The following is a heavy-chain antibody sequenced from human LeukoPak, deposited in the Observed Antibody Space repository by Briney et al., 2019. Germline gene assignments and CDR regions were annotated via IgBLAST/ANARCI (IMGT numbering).Heavy chain of an antibody. V-gene: IGHV3-30*02. Sequence: QPGGSLRLSCAASGFTFSSYGMHWVRQAPGKGLEWVAFIRYDGSNKYYADSVKGLFTISRDNSKNTLYLQMNSLRAEDTAVYYCAREVAVRDILTGYLSEHFDCWGQGTLVTVSS. J-gene: IGHJ4*02. CDR1: GFTFSSYG. CDR2: IRYDGSNK. CDR3: AREVAVRDILTGYLSEHFDC. D-gene: IGHD3-9*01.